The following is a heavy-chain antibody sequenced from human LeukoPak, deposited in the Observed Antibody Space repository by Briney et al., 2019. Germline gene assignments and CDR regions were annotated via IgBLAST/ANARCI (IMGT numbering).Heavy chain of an antibody. CDR2: INHSGST. V-gene: IGHV4-34*01. Sequence: SETLSLTCAVYGGSFSGYYWSWIRQPPGKGLEWIGEINHSGSTNYNPSLKSRVTISVDTSKNQFSLKLSSVTAADTAVYYCASRAAAPFDYWGQGTLVTVSS. J-gene: IGHJ4*02. CDR3: ASRAAAPFDY. D-gene: IGHD6-13*01. CDR1: GGSFSGYY.